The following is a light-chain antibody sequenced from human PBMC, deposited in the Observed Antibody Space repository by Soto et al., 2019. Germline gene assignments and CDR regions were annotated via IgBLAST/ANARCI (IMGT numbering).Light chain of an antibody. CDR2: GNR. CDR3: QAYDYSLTASV. J-gene: IGLJ3*02. V-gene: IGLV1-40*01. Sequence: QAVLTQPPSVSGAPGQRVTISCTGNSSNLGAGYDVQWYQQLPGAAPKLVIFGNRNRPSGVTERFSGSKSGTSASLAITGLQAEDEADYYCQAYDYSLTASVFGGGTKLTVL. CDR1: SSNLGAGYD.